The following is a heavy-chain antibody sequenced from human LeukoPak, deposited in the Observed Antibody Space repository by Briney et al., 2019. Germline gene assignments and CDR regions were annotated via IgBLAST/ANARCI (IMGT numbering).Heavy chain of an antibody. D-gene: IGHD6-13*01. CDR3: AKDIDLYSSSFDY. CDR1: GFTFSSYS. Sequence: GGSLRLSCAASGFTFSSYSMSWVRQAPGKGLEWVSAISGSGGSTYYADSVKGRFTISRDNSKNMLYLQMNSLGAEDTAVYYCAKDIDLYSSSFDYWGQGTLVTVSS. CDR2: ISGSGGST. V-gene: IGHV3-23*01. J-gene: IGHJ4*02.